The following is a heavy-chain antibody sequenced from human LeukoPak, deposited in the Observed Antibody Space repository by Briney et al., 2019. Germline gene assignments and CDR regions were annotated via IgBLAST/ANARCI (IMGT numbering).Heavy chain of an antibody. J-gene: IGHJ4*02. CDR3: ARDGPTVTALFDY. Sequence: ASVKVSCKASGYTFTSYAMHWVRQAPGQRLEWMGWINAGNGNTKYSRKFQGRVTITRDTSASTAYMELSSLRSEDTALYYCARDGPTVTALFDYWGQGTLVTVSS. CDR2: INAGNGNT. V-gene: IGHV1-3*01. D-gene: IGHD4-17*01. CDR1: GYTFTSYA.